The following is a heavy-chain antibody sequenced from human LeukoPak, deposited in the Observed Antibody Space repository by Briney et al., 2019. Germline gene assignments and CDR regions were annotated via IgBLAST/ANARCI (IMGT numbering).Heavy chain of an antibody. CDR1: GFTFSTYA. CDR3: VKDDRYFYDSSAYPT. D-gene: IGHD3-22*01. V-gene: IGHV3-64D*09. CDR2: ISSNGDTT. Sequence: PGGSLRPSCAASGFTFSTYAMHWVRQAPGKGLESVSAISSNGDTTYYTDSLKGRFTISRDNSKNTLYLQMSSLRPEDTAVYYCVKDDRYFYDSSAYPTWGQGTLVTVSS. J-gene: IGHJ4*02.